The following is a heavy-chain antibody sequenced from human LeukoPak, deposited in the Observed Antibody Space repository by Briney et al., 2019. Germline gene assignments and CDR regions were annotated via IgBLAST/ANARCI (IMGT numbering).Heavy chain of an antibody. J-gene: IGHJ4*02. CDR2: ISGGGGST. CDR3: AKNGLRFLEWLSSFDY. D-gene: IGHD3-3*01. CDR1: GFTFSSYA. Sequence: GGSLRLSCAASGFTFSSYAMSWVRQAPGKGLEWVSAISGGGGSTYYADSVKGRFTISRDNSKNTLYLQMNSLRAEDTAVYYCAKNGLRFLEWLSSFDYWGQGTLVTVSS. V-gene: IGHV3-23*01.